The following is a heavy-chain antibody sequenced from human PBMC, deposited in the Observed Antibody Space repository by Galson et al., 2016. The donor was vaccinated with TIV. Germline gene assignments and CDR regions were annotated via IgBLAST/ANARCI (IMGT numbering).Heavy chain of an antibody. CDR1: GFTFTSYD. CDR3: ARSGDYGGY. Sequence: SVKVSCKASGFTFTSYDINWVRQATGQGLEWMGWMNPNSGNTGYAQKFRGRVTMTRNTSVRTAYMELSSLRSEDTAVYYCARSGDYGGYWGQGTLVTVSS. V-gene: IGHV1-8*02. D-gene: IGHD4-17*01. J-gene: IGHJ4*02. CDR2: MNPNSGNT.